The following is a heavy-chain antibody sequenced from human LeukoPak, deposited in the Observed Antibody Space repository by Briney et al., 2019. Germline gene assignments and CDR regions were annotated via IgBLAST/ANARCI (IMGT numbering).Heavy chain of an antibody. CDR1: GFTFSSNW. D-gene: IGHD5-18*01. V-gene: IGHV3-74*01. Sequence: GGSLRLSCAASGFTFSSNWMHWVRQVPGKGLVWVPRINTDGSGASYADSVKGRFTISRDNAKNTLYLQMNSLRAEDTAVYYCARHGYTYGFDTWGQGTLVTVSS. CDR2: INTDGSGA. CDR3: ARHGYTYGFDT. J-gene: IGHJ5*02.